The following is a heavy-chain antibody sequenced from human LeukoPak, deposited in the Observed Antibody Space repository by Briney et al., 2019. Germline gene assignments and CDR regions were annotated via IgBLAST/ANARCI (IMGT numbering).Heavy chain of an antibody. CDR3: VRDDGIGLDAFDV. CDR2: TYYRSKWYN. CDR1: GDSVSSNSAA. V-gene: IGHV6-1*01. Sequence: SQTLSLTCAVSGDSVSSNSAAWNWIRQSPSRGFEWLGRTYYRSKWYNDYAVSVKSRITINPDTSKNQFSLQLNSVTPEDTAVYYCVRDDGIGLDAFDVWSPGTMVTVSS. J-gene: IGHJ3*01. D-gene: IGHD1-14*01.